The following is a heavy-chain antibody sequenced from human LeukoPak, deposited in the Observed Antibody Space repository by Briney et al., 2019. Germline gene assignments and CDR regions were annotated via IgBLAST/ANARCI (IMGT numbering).Heavy chain of an antibody. D-gene: IGHD3-3*01. CDR2: IRYDGSNK. CDR3: AKWPTIFGVVISPHDAFDI. Sequence: GGSLRLSCAASGFTFSSYGMHWVRQAPGRGLEWVAFIRYDGSNKYYADSVKGRFTISRDNSKNTLYLQMNSLRAEDTAVYYCAKWPTIFGVVISPHDAFDIWGQGTMVTVSS. CDR1: GFTFSSYG. J-gene: IGHJ3*02. V-gene: IGHV3-30*02.